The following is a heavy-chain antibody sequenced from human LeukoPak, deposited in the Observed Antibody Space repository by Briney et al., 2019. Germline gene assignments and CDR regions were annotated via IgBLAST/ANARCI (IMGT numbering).Heavy chain of an antibody. V-gene: IGHV3-30*01. J-gene: IGHJ4*02. CDR1: GFTFSSYA. CDR2: ISYDGSNK. D-gene: IGHD2-15*01. Sequence: LPGRSLRLSCAASGFTFSSYAMHWVRQAPGKGLEWVAVISYDGSNKYYADSVKGRFTISRDNSKNTLYLQMNSLRAEDTAVYYCARVGCSGGPCNFQFDFDYWGQGTPVTVSS. CDR3: ARVGCSGGPCNFQFDFDY.